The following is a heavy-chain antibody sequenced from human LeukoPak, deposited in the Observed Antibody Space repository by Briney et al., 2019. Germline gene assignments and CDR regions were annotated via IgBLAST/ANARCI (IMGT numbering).Heavy chain of an antibody. D-gene: IGHD3-9*01. CDR2: ISYDGSNK. J-gene: IGHJ4*02. CDR3: AKSLRYFDWLFDY. Sequence: GGSLTLSCAPSRFTFSMYGMHWVRQAPGKGLEWVAVISYDGSNKYYVDSVKGRFSISRDNSKNTLYLQMNSLRAEDTAVYYCAKSLRYFDWLFDYWGQGTLVTVSS. CDR1: RFTFSMYG. V-gene: IGHV3-30*18.